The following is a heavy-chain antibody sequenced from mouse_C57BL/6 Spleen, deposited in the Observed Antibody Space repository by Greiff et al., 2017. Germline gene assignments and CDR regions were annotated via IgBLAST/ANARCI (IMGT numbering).Heavy chain of an antibody. CDR3: ARDGSNLYAMDY. Sequence: QVQLQQSGAELVKPGASVKISCKASGYAFTSYWMNWVKQRPGKGLEWIGKIYPGDGDTNYNEKFKGKATLTADKSSSTAYMQLSSLTSEDSAVYFCARDGSNLYAMDYWGQGTSVTVSS. CDR2: IYPGDGDT. J-gene: IGHJ4*01. D-gene: IGHD2-3*01. CDR1: GYAFTSYW. V-gene: IGHV1-80*01.